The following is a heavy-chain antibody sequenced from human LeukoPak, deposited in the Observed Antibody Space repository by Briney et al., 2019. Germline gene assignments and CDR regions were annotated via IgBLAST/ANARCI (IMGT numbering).Heavy chain of an antibody. CDR1: GDSISSYY. V-gene: IGHV4-59*01. CDR3: ATGYSSTRYYFDY. Sequence: SETLSLTWTVSGDSISSYYWSWIRQPPRKGREWIGYSYHTGSTNYNPSLKTRVTISVDKSKNQFSLKLSSLTAGDTAVYSCATGYSSTRYYFDYWGQGTLVTVSS. CDR2: SYHTGST. J-gene: IGHJ4*02. D-gene: IGHD6-13*01.